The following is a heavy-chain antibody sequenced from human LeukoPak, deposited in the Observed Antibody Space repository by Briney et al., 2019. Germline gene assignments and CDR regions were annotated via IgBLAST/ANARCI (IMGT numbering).Heavy chain of an antibody. Sequence: GGSLRLSCAAPGFTFSSYAMSWVRQAPGKGLEWVSAISGSGGSTYYADSVKGRFTISRDNSKNTLYLQMNSLRAEDTAVYYCAKHSGSYSGGLPIDYWGQGTLVTVSP. CDR1: GFTFSSYA. CDR3: AKHSGSYSGGLPIDY. D-gene: IGHD1-26*01. V-gene: IGHV3-23*01. CDR2: ISGSGGST. J-gene: IGHJ4*02.